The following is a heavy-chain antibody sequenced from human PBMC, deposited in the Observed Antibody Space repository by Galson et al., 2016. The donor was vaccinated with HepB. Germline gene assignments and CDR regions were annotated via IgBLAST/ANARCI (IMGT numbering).Heavy chain of an antibody. D-gene: IGHD6-19*01. CDR1: GFRFSSYG. CDR3: ARSWAVSGNWFDR. Sequence: SLRLSCATSGFRFSSYGMHWVRQAPGKGLEWMAFIWNDGINKYYADSVKGRLTISRDNSKNTLHLQINSLRAEDTAVYYCARSWAVSGNWFDRWGQGTLVTVSS. J-gene: IGHJ5*02. V-gene: IGHV3-33*01. CDR2: IWNDGINK.